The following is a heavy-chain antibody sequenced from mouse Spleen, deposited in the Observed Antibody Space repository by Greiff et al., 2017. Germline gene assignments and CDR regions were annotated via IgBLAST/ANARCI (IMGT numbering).Heavy chain of an antibody. V-gene: IGHV14-4*01. CDR2: IDPENGDT. J-gene: IGHJ3*01. CDR1: GFNIKDDY. Sequence: EVQLQQSGAELVRPGASVKLSCTASGFNIKDDYMHWVKQRPEQGLEWIGWIDPENGDTEYASKFQGKATITADTSSNTAYLQLSSLTSEDTAVYYCTPYYRYAFAYWGQGTLVTVSA. CDR3: TPYYRYAFAY. D-gene: IGHD2-14*01.